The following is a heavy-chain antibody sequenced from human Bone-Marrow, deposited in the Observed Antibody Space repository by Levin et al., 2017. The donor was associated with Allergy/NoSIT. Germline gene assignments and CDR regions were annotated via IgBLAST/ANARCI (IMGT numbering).Heavy chain of an antibody. V-gene: IGHV3-66*02. CDR1: GFTVSSTY. J-gene: IGHJ4*02. D-gene: IGHD3-10*01. Sequence: GESLKISCAASGFTVSSTYMSWVRQAPGKGLEWVSLIYAGGSTYYADSVRGRFTISRDNSKNTFYLQMNTLRTEDTAVYYCARDIGFGELIWGQGTPVTVSS. CDR2: IYAGGST. CDR3: ARDIGFGELI.